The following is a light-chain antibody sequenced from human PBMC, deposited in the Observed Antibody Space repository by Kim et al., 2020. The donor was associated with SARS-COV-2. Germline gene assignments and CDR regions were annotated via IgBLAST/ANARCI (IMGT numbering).Light chain of an antibody. V-gene: IGLV3-21*04. CDR2: YDN. J-gene: IGLJ2*01. CDR1: NIGGKS. Sequence: SYELTQPPSVSVAPGKTARITCGGNNIGGKSVHWYQQKPGQAPVLVIYYDNDRPSGIPERFSGSNSGNTATLSISRVEAGDEADYYCQVWDSSSDHVVFGGGTQLTVL. CDR3: QVWDSSSDHVV.